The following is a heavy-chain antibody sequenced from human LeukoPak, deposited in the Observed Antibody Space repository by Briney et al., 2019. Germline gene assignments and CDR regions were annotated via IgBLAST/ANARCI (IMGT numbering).Heavy chain of an antibody. Sequence: SETLSLTCAVYGGSFSGYYWSWIRQPPGKGLEWIGEINHSGSTNYNPSLKSRVTISVDTSKNQFSLKLSSVTAADTAVYYCARGLGSGYDYWGQGTLVTVSS. D-gene: IGHD5-12*01. CDR3: ARGLGSGYDY. V-gene: IGHV4-34*01. CDR1: GGSFSGYY. J-gene: IGHJ4*02. CDR2: INHSGST.